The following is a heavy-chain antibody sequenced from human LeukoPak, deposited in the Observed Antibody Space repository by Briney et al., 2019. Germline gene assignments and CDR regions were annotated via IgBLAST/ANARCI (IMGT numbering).Heavy chain of an antibody. Sequence: GGSLRLSCAASGFTFSTHGMHWVRQAPGKGLEWVAFIRYDADNKYYADSVRGRFTISRDNSKNTLFLQMNSLRAEDTAVYYCAKALGGYYYFDFWGQGTLVTVSS. D-gene: IGHD2-21*02. CDR1: GFTFSTHG. CDR2: IRYDADNK. V-gene: IGHV3-30*02. J-gene: IGHJ4*02. CDR3: AKALGGYYYFDF.